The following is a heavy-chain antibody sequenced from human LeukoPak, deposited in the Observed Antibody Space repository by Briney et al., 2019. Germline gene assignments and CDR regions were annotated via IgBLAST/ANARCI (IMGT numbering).Heavy chain of an antibody. J-gene: IGHJ4*02. V-gene: IGHV1-18*01. CDR1: GYTFTSYG. CDR3: ARGSSYTSSWHEDY. CDR2: ISGDNRYT. Sequence: ASVKVSCKASGYTFTSYGISWVRQAPGQGLEWMGWISGDNRYTNYAQKVQGRVTLTRDTSTATAYMELRGLKSDDTAIYYCARGSSYTSSWHEDYWGQGTLVTISS. D-gene: IGHD6-13*01.